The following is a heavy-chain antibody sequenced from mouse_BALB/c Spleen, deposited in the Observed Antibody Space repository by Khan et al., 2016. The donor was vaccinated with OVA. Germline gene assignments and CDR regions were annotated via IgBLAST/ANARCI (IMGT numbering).Heavy chain of an antibody. CDR3: ARDYGSLYWFFDV. J-gene: IGHJ1*01. V-gene: IGHV3-5*02. D-gene: IGHD1-1*01. CDR1: GISITSGNSR. CDR2: IYYSGTV. Sequence: EVQLVESGPGLVKPSQTVSLTCTVTGISITSGNSRWSWIRQFPGNKLEWIGNIYYSGTVTYTPSLTSRTTITRDTSKNQFFLEMNSLTAEDTATYYCARDYGSLYWFFDVWGAGTTVTVSS.